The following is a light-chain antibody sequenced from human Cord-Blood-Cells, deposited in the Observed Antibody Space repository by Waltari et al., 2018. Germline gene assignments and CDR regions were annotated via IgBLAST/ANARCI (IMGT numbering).Light chain of an antibody. CDR3: QQYYSTPWT. Sequence: DIVMTQSPDSLAVSLGERATINCKSSQSVLYSSNNKNYLAWYQQKPGQPPKLLIYWASTRESGVPDRFSGSGSGTGFTRTISSLQAEDVAVYYCQQYYSTPWTFGQGTKVEIK. V-gene: IGKV4-1*01. CDR2: WAS. CDR1: QSVLYSSNNKNY. J-gene: IGKJ1*01.